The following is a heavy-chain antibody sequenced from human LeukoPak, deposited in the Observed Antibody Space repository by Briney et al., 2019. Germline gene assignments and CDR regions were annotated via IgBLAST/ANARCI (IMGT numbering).Heavy chain of an antibody. CDR3: AKVGLWDTAMVL. Sequence: PGGSLRLSCAASGFILSDYYMSWIRQAPGKGLEWVSYIGSSDSNIKYADSVKGRFTLSRDNAKNSLYLQMNSLRIEDTAVYYCAKVGLWDTAMVLWGQGTLVTVSS. V-gene: IGHV3-11*01. CDR2: IGSSDSNI. CDR1: GFILSDYY. J-gene: IGHJ4*02. D-gene: IGHD5-18*01.